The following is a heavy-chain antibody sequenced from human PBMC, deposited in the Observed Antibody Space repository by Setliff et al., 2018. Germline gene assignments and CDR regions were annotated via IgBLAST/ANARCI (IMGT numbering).Heavy chain of an antibody. V-gene: IGHV4-38-2*02. CDR2: IGHTGSI. CDR3: ARDLGHGGDSDY. CDR1: GYSISSGYI. Sequence: ASETLSLTCTVSGYSISSGYIWGWIRQPPGKGLEWVGNIGHTGSINYSPSLKSRLTTSRDTSKNQVSLKLNSVTATDTAVYYCARDLGHGGDSDYWGQGILVTVSS. J-gene: IGHJ4*02. D-gene: IGHD2-21*02.